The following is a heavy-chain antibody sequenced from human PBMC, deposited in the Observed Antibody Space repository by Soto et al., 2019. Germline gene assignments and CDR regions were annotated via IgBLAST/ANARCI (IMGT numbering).Heavy chain of an antibody. V-gene: IGHV4-59*08. CDR1: SGPSKSHN. J-gene: IGHJ6*02. CDR2: VYDTWST. Sequence: QVQVQQSGPGLVKPSETLSLTCTVSSGPSKSHNCGWIRQPHGRGLEWIGYVYDTWSTSYNPYLKRRVTVSAATSTNRISLSLRFVSAADTAVYYFVRQGIRFLHGIVDVCGQGAKVIVSS. D-gene: IGHD3-10*01. CDR3: VRQGIRFLHGIVDV.